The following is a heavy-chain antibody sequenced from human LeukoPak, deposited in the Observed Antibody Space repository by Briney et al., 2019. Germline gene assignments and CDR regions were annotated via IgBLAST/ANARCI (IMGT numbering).Heavy chain of an antibody. Sequence: SETLSLTCTVSGGSISSYYWSWIRQPPGKGLEWIGYIYYSGSTNYNPSLKSRVTISVDTSKNQFSLKLSSVTAADTAVYYCARGGAAAGFPFDYWGQGTLVTVSS. CDR3: ARGGAAAGFPFDY. CDR1: GGSISSYY. CDR2: IYYSGST. J-gene: IGHJ4*02. V-gene: IGHV4-59*01. D-gene: IGHD6-13*01.